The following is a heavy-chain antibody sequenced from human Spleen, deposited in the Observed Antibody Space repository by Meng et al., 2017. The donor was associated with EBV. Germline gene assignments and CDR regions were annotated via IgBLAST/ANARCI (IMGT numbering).Heavy chain of an antibody. V-gene: IGHV4-61*01. J-gene: IGHJ4*02. CDR3: VRGSDNWNILVFDY. Sequence: QVPLQESGPGLVRPSETLSLICAVSGGSVSGGPYYLSWIRQPPGKGLEWIGEINESEGTKYSPSLKSRVSISLDTSRNQFSLTLNSVTAADTAVYYCVRGSDNWNILVFDYWGQGALVTVSS. CDR2: INESEGT. D-gene: IGHD1/OR15-1a*01. CDR1: GGSVSGGPYY.